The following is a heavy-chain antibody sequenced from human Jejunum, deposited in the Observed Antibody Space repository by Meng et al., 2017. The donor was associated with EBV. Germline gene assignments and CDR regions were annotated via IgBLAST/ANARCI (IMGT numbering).Heavy chain of an antibody. Sequence: AHIVQFWAEVKRPGASVKVSCKASGYTLTKYAVHWMRQAPGHRPEWMGWVNTYTGDAGYSQKFQDRLTIIRDTSASTAFMELTSLTSEDTAVYYCARDSGSGYYGMDVWGQGTAVTVSS. J-gene: IGHJ6*02. CDR1: GYTLTKYA. V-gene: IGHV1-3*04. CDR2: VNTYTGDA. CDR3: ARDSGSGYYGMDV. D-gene: IGHD3-16*01.